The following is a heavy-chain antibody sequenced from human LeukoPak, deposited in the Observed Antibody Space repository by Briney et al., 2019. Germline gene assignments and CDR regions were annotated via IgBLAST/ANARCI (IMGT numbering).Heavy chain of an antibody. J-gene: IGHJ6*02. D-gene: IGHD2-2*01. V-gene: IGHV5-51*01. CDR1: GYSFTSYW. CDR3: ARLFSSWTTYYYYGMDV. Sequence: HGESLKISCKGSGYSFTSYWIGWVRQMPGKGLEWMGIIYPGDSDTRYSPSFQGQVTISADKSISTAYLQWSSLKASDTAMYYCARLFSSWTTYYYYGMDVRGQGTTVTVSS. CDR2: IYPGDSDT.